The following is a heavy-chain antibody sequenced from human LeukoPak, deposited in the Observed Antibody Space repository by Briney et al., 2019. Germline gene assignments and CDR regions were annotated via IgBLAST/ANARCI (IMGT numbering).Heavy chain of an antibody. D-gene: IGHD6-6*01. CDR1: GFTFSSDS. CDR3: ARSIAASPLYYYYYMDV. CDR2: ISSSSSTI. Sequence: GGSLRLPCAASGFTFSSDSMNWVRQAPGKGLEWVSYISSSSSTIYHADSVKGRFTISRDNAKNSLYLQMNSLRAEDTAVYYCARSIAASPLYYYYYMDVWGKGTTVTVSS. J-gene: IGHJ6*03. V-gene: IGHV3-48*01.